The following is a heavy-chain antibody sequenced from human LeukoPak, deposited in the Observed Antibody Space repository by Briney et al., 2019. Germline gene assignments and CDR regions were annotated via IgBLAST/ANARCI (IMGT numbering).Heavy chain of an antibody. Sequence: SETLSLTCAVYGGSFRGYYWSWIRQPPRKGLEWIGEINHSGSTTYNPSLMSRVTISLDTSKNQFSLKLSSVTAADTAVYYCARRPGVRGYGNWGQGTLVTVSS. J-gene: IGHJ4*02. CDR1: GGSFRGYY. CDR2: INHSGST. V-gene: IGHV4-34*01. CDR3: ARRPGVRGYGN. D-gene: IGHD3-10*01.